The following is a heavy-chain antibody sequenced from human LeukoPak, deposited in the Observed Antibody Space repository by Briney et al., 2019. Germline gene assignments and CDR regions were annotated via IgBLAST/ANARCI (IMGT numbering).Heavy chain of an antibody. CDR1: GDSISSSPYY. CDR2: MYYTGDT. CDR3: ASYDILTGEDY. J-gene: IGHJ4*02. Sequence: SETLSLTCTVSGDSISSSPYYWGWIRQPPGKGLEWVGSMYYTGDTYYNPSLKSRVTISVDTSKSQFSLKLSSVTAADTAVYYCASYDILTGEDYWGQGTLVTVSS. D-gene: IGHD3-9*01. V-gene: IGHV4-39*07.